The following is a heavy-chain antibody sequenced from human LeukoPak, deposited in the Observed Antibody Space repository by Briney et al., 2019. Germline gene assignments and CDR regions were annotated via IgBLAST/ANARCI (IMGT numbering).Heavy chain of an antibody. V-gene: IGHV1-2*02. CDR3: ARGGTDLWFGELHWFDP. J-gene: IGHJ5*02. CDR1: GYTFTGYY. CDR2: INPNSGGT. Sequence: ASVKVSCKASGYTFTGYYMHWVRQAPGQGLEWMGWINPNSGGTNYAQKFQGRVTMTRDTSISTAYMELSRLRADDTAVYYCARGGTDLWFGELHWFDPWGQGTLVTVSS. D-gene: IGHD3-10*01.